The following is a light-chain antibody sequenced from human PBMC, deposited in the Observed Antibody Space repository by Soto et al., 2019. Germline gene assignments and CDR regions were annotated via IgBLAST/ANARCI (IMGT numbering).Light chain of an antibody. CDR2: DVS. V-gene: IGLV2-11*01. Sequence: QSALTQPRSVSGSPGQSVTISCTGTSSDVGGYNYVSWYQQHPGKAPKLMIYDVSKRPSGVPDRFTGSKSGNTASLTIYGLQDEYEADYYCCSYAGSYTYVFGTGTKVTVL. J-gene: IGLJ1*01. CDR1: SSDVGGYNY. CDR3: CSYAGSYTYV.